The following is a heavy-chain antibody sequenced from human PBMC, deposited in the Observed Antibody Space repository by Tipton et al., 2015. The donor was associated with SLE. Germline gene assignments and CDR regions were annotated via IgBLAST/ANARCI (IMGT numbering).Heavy chain of an antibody. CDR2: IYFPGRT. D-gene: IGHD1-1*01. CDR3: ARGEPEGLTTNTFDI. CDR1: GGSISHYY. Sequence: TLSLTCTVSGGSISHYYWSWIRQTPGKGLEWIGYIYFPGRTKYNPSLESRVTISVDTSKNQVSLNLASVTAADAAVYYCARGEPEGLTTNTFDIWGQGTEVTVAS. V-gene: IGHV4-59*01. J-gene: IGHJ3*02.